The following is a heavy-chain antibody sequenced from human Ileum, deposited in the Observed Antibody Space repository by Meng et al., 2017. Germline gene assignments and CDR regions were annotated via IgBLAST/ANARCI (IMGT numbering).Heavy chain of an antibody. CDR2: ISGSTSYI. J-gene: IGHJ3*02. Sequence: GESLKISCAASGFTFSSYTMGWVRQAPGKGLEWVSSISGSTSYIYYADSVKGRFTISRDNAKNTLYLQMNSMRAEDTAVYYCARDGTGGNKDYGGNPRTFDIWGQGTVVTVSS. D-gene: IGHD4-23*01. CDR1: GFTFSSYT. CDR3: ARDGTGGNKDYGGNPRTFDI. V-gene: IGHV3-21*01.